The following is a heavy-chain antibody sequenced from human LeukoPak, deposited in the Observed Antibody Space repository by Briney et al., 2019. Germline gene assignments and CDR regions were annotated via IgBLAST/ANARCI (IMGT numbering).Heavy chain of an antibody. J-gene: IGHJ5*01. V-gene: IGHV1-69*13. D-gene: IGHD6-13*01. CDR2: INPIFGIA. Sequence: SVKVSCKASGGTLSISWVRQAPGQGLEWMGGINPIFGIANHAQKFQGRVTITADEPTSTAYMELSSLRSEDTAVYYCARKTSSWNNWFDSWGQGTLVTVSS. CDR1: GGTLS. CDR3: ARKTSSWNNWFDS.